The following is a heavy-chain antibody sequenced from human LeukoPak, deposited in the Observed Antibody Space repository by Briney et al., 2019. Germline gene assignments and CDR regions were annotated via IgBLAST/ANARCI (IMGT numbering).Heavy chain of an antibody. CDR1: GYTFTSYN. D-gene: IGHD4-23*01. CDR2: INPSGGST. V-gene: IGHV1-46*01. Sequence: ASVKVSCKASGYTFTSYNMHWVRQAPGQGLEWMRIINPSGGSTSYAQKFQGRVTMTRDMSTSTVYMELSSLRSEDTAVYYCARGDGGNGGGVDYWGQGTLVTVSS. J-gene: IGHJ4*02. CDR3: ARGDGGNGGGVDY.